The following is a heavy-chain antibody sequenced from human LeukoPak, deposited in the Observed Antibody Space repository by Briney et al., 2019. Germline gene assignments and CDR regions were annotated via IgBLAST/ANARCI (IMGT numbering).Heavy chain of an antibody. CDR3: ASNGEPHPGYFDY. Sequence: PGGCLRLSCAASGFTFSSYAMSWVRQAPGKGLEWVSAISGSGGSTYYADSVKGRFTISRDNSKNTLYLQMNSLRAEDTAVYYCASNGEPHPGYFDYWGQGTLVTVSS. D-gene: IGHD4-17*01. J-gene: IGHJ4*02. V-gene: IGHV3-23*01. CDR1: GFTFSSYA. CDR2: ISGSGGST.